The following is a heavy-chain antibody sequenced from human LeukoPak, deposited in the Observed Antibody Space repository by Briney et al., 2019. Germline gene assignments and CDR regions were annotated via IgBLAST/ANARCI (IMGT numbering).Heavy chain of an antibody. CDR2: ISYDGSNK. D-gene: IGHD6-19*01. Sequence: GGSLRLSCVASGFTFSSYAMHWVRQAPGKGLEWVAVISYDGSNKYYADSVKGRFTISRDNSKSTLYLQMNSLRAEDTAVYYCARDHSSGAFDIWGQGTMVTVSS. V-gene: IGHV3-30*04. CDR3: ARDHSSGAFDI. CDR1: GFTFSSYA. J-gene: IGHJ3*02.